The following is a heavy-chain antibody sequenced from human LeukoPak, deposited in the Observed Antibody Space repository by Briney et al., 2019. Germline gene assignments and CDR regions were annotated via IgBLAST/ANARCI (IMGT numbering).Heavy chain of an antibody. V-gene: IGHV5-51*01. D-gene: IGHD6-13*01. CDR1: GYSFTSYW. J-gene: IGHJ5*02. CDR3: ARAHLIAAAGYNWFDP. CDR2: IYPGDSDT. Sequence: GESLKISCKGSGYSFTSYWIGWVRQMPGKGLEWMGIIYPGDSDTRYSPSFQGQVTISADKSISTAYLQWSSLKASDTAMYYCARAHLIAAAGYNWFDPWGQGTLVTVSS.